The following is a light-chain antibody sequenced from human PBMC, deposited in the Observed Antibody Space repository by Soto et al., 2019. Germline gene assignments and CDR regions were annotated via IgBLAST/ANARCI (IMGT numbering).Light chain of an antibody. J-gene: IGLJ2*01. CDR2: GDR. V-gene: IGLV1-40*01. CDR3: QSSDMSGSVV. Sequence: QSVLTQPPSVSGAPGQRVTISCTGSSSNIGANYDVHWYQQLPGMAPKPLIYGDRNRPSGVPDRFSASKSGTSASLAITGLQSEDEADYYCQSSDMSGSVVFGGGTKLTVL. CDR1: SSNIGANYD.